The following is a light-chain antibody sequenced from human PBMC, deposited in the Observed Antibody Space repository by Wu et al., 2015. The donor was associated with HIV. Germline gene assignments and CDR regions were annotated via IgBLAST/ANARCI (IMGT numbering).Light chain of an antibody. Sequence: VGDTVTISCRASQXMSSWLAWYQQRPGKAPKLLIYKASSLESGVPSRFSGSGSGSEFTLTISSLQPDDFAAYYCQQYNTNPWTFGQGTKVEIK. CDR3: QQYNTNPWT. CDR1: QXMSSW. CDR2: KAS. J-gene: IGKJ1*01. V-gene: IGKV1-5*03.